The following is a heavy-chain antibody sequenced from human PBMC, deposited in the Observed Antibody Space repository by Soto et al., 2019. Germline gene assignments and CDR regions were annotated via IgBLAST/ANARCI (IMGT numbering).Heavy chain of an antibody. CDR2: INPKTGDT. CDR3: ARQLASCGGDCYTYPIDY. Sequence: QAQLVQSGAEVKKPGASVKVSCKTSGYTFTAFYRHWVRQAPGQGLVWVVWINPKTGDTKYAQKFQGMGTMTGDTSITTAYMEHGSLRSDDTAVYYCARQLASCGGDCYTYPIDYWGQGTMVTVSS. V-gene: IGHV1-2*02. CDR1: GYTFTAFY. D-gene: IGHD2-21*02. J-gene: IGHJ4*02.